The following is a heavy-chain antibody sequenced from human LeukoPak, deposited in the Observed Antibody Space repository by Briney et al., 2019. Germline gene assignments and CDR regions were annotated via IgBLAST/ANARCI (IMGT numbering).Heavy chain of an antibody. CDR2: ISGFNGNT. D-gene: IGHD2-15*01. CDR1: GYTFTSYG. V-gene: IGHV1-18*01. J-gene: IGHJ2*01. CDR3: ARVVVVAATRGTWYFDL. Sequence: ASVKVSCKASGYTFTSYGISWVRQAPGQGLEWMGWISGFNGNTNYAQNFQGRVTMTTDTSTSTAYMELRSLRSDDTAVYYCARVVVVAATRGTWYFDLWGRGTLVTVSS.